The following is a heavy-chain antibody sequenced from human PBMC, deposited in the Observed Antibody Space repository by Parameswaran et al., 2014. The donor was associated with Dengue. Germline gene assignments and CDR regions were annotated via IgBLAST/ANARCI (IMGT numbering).Heavy chain of an antibody. V-gene: IGHV3-15*01. J-gene: IGHJ4*02. CDR3: TTPTRLISGVVTDY. CDR2: LKQTDGGTA. Sequence: VRQAPGKGWSGLALLKQTDGGTADYAAPVEGRFTISRDDSENTLYLQMNSLKIEDTALYYCTTPTRLISGVVTDYWGQGTLVTVSS. D-gene: IGHD3-3*01.